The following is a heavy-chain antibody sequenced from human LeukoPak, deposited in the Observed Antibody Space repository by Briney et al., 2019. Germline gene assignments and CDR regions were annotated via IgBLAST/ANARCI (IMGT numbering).Heavy chain of an antibody. J-gene: IGHJ4*02. CDR2: IKQDGSEK. CDR3: AREGGYASSWAY. Sequence: GGSLRLSCAASGFTFSSYWMSWVRQAPGKGLEWVANIKQDGSEKNYVDSVKGRFTISRDNAKNSLDLQMNSLRAEDTAVYCAREGGYASSWAYWGQGTLVTVSS. D-gene: IGHD5-12*01. CDR1: GFTFSSYW. V-gene: IGHV3-7*01.